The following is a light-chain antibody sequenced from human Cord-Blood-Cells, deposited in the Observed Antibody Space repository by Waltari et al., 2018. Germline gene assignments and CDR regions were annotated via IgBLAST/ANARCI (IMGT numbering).Light chain of an antibody. J-gene: IGKJ2*03. Sequence: IRMPPSPSSPSSSTGDRVTLTCWASQGISSYLAWYQHKRGKAPKLLSYAASTLQCGVPSRFSGSGSGTDFTLTISCLQSEDFATYYCQQYYSYPYSFGQGTKLEIK. CDR1: QGISSY. CDR2: AAS. V-gene: IGKV1-8*01. CDR3: QQYYSYPYS.